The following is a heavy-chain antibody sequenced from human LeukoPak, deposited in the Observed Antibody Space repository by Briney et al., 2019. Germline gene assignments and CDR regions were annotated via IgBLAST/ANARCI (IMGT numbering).Heavy chain of an antibody. D-gene: IGHD3-22*01. CDR3: ARATSGYYDYFDY. CDR2: INPNSGGT. CDR1: GYTFTGYY. Sequence: ASVKVSCKASGYTFTGYYMHWVRQAPGQGLEWMGWINPNSGGTNYAQKFQGRVTMTRDTSISTAYMELSRLRSDDTAVYYCARATSGYYDYFDYWGQGTLATVSS. J-gene: IGHJ4*02. V-gene: IGHV1-2*02.